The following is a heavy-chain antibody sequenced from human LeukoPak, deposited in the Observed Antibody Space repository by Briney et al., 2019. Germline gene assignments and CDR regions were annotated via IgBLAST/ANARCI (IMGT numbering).Heavy chain of an antibody. CDR3: ARGVEAYCTGGVCYFVVFDI. CDR1: GGTFSSYT. V-gene: IGHV1-69*01. J-gene: IGHJ3*02. D-gene: IGHD2-8*02. Sequence: SVKVSCKASGGTFSSYTISRGRQAPGQGLEWMGGIIPIFGTANYAQKCQGRVTITADESTSTAYMELSSLRSEETAVYYCARGVEAYCTGGVCYFVVFDIWGQGTMVTVSS. CDR2: IIPIFGTA.